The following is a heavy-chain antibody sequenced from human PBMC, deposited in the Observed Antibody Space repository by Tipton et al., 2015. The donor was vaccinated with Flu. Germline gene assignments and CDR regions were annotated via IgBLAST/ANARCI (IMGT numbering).Heavy chain of an antibody. J-gene: IGHJ6*03. CDR3: ARAPIIAARLKSYYYYMDV. CDR2: INHSGST. D-gene: IGHD6-6*01. V-gene: IGHV4-34*01. CDR1: GGSFSGYY. Sequence: TLSLTCAVYGGSFSGYYWSWIRQPPGKGLEWIGEINHSGSTNYNPSLKSRVTISVDTSKNQFSLKLSSVTAADTAVYYCARAPIIAARLKSYYYYMDVWGKGTTVTVSS.